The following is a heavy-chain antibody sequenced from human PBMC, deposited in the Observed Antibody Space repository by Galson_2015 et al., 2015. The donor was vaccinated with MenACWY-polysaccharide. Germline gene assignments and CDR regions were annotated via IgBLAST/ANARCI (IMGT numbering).Heavy chain of an antibody. V-gene: IGHV4-59*01. CDR3: ARGILVGGTGI. CDR2: IHHSGIT. D-gene: IGHD1-26*01. J-gene: IGHJ4*02. Sequence: SETLSLTCTVSGGSISSYYWTWIRQPPGKGLEWIGYIHHSGITNYNTSLQSRVAMSIDTSKNQFFLKLTTVTAADTAVYYCARGILVGGTGIWGQGTLVTVSS. CDR1: GGSISSYY.